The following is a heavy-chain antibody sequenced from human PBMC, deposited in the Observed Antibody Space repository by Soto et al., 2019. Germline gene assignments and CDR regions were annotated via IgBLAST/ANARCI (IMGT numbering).Heavy chain of an antibody. CDR3: AITCSGGSCRNDY. CDR1: GGSFSGYY. V-gene: IGHV4-34*01. J-gene: IGHJ4*02. D-gene: IGHD2-15*01. Sequence: SETLSLTCAVYGGSFSGYYWSLIRQPPGKGLEWIGEINHSGSTNYNPSLKSRVTISVDTSKNQFSLKLSSVTAADTAVYYCAITCSGGSCRNDYWGQGTLVTVSS. CDR2: INHSGST.